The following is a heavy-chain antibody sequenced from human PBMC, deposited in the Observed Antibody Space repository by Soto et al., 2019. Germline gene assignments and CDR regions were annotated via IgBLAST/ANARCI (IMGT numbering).Heavy chain of an antibody. V-gene: IGHV4-34*01. CDR2: INHSGST. D-gene: IGHD3-16*01. CDR1: GGSFSGYY. Sequence: PSETLSLTCAVYGGSFSGYYWSWIRQPPGKGLEWIGEINHSGSTSYNPSLKSRVTISVDTSKNQFSLKLSSVTAADTAVYYCARAAIMITFGGIYYYYGMDVWGQGTTVTVSS. J-gene: IGHJ6*02. CDR3: ARAAIMITFGGIYYYYGMDV.